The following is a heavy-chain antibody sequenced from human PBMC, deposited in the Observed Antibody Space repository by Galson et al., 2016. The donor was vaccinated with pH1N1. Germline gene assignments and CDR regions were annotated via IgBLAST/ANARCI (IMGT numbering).Heavy chain of an antibody. V-gene: IGHV4-31*03. Sequence: SLTCTVSGGSISSTTYYWSWIRHQPGKGLEWIGYIYYGGSTYYNPSFRSRVAMSVDTSKNQVSLKLAAVTDADTALYYCARGLHGFGIGYYGPFDYWGQGAPVIVSS. D-gene: IGHD3-3*01. CDR1: GGSISSTTYY. J-gene: IGHJ4*02. CDR2: IYYGGST. CDR3: ARGLHGFGIGYYGPFDY.